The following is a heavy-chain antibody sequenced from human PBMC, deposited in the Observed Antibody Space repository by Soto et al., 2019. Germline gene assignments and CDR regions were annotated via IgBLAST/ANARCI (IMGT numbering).Heavy chain of an antibody. J-gene: IGHJ5*02. Sequence: PSETLSLTCTVSGGSISSYYWSWIRQPPGKGLEWIGYIYYSGSTNYNPSLKSRVTISVDTSKNQFSLKLSSVTAADTAVYYCARAKAPLYSSSWYWFAPWGQGTLVTVPQ. CDR3: ARAKAPLYSSSWYWFAP. V-gene: IGHV4-59*08. D-gene: IGHD6-13*01. CDR1: GGSISSYY. CDR2: IYYSGST.